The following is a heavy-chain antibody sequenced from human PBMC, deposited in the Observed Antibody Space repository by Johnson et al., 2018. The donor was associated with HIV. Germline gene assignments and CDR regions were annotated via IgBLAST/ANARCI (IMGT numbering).Heavy chain of an antibody. D-gene: IGHD3-16*01. V-gene: IGHV3-48*01. Sequence: VQLMESGGGLVQPGGSLRLSCAASGFSFSIYSMHWVRQAPGKGLEWVSSISGSGSPTYYTDSVKGRFTISRDNANNSLFLLMNSLRAEDRAVYYCARGGGEYGRDAFDIWGQGTLVTVSS. CDR2: ISGSGSPT. J-gene: IGHJ3*02. CDR1: GFSFSIYS. CDR3: ARGGGEYGRDAFDI.